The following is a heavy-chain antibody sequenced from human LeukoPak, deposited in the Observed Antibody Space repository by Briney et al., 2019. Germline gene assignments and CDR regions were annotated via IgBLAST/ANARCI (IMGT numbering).Heavy chain of an antibody. Sequence: GGSLRLSCVASEFSFSSYWMSWVRQAPGKGLEWVANIKQDSSEIFYVDSVKGRFTISRDNAKNSLYLQMNSLRAEDTAVFYCARGPYYSGSGTITPFDYWGQGTLVTVSS. CDR2: IKQDSSEI. V-gene: IGHV3-7*04. J-gene: IGHJ4*02. CDR3: ARGPYYSGSGTITPFDY. D-gene: IGHD3-10*01. CDR1: EFSFSSYW.